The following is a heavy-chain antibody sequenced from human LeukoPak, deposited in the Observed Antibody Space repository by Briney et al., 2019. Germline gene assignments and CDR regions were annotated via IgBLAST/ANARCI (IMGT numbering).Heavy chain of an antibody. D-gene: IGHD6-13*01. CDR1: GGSFSGYY. Sequence: SETLSLTCAVYGGSFSGYYWSWTRQPPGKGLEWIGEINHSGSTNYNPSLKSRVTISVDTSKNQFSLKLSSVTAADTAVYYCARSRAAAGKDYWGQGTLVTVSS. CDR3: ARSRAAAGKDY. CDR2: INHSGST. V-gene: IGHV4-34*01. J-gene: IGHJ4*02.